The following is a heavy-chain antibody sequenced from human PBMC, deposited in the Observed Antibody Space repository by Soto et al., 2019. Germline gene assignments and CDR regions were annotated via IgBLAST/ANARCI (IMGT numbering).Heavy chain of an antibody. CDR1: GFTVSGNY. CDR3: ATGLTLPVRPSFDT. D-gene: IGHD2-21*02. Sequence: EVQLVESGGGLIQPGGSLRLSCAASGFTVSGNYITWVRQAPGKGLEWVSVIFSGDNTYYSGSVKGRFTISRDNSKNTVYLQMNRLRGDYTAVYFCATGLTLPVRPSFDTWGQGTLLTVSS. V-gene: IGHV3-53*01. CDR2: IFSGDNT. J-gene: IGHJ5*02.